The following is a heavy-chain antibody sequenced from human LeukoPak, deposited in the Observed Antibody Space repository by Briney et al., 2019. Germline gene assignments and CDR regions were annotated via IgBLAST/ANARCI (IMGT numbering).Heavy chain of an antibody. J-gene: IGHJ4*02. CDR3: ARDLSPGQQLGGSLRDFDY. CDR2: ISYDGSNK. Sequence: GGSLRLSCAASGFTFSSYAMPWVRQAPGKGLEWVAVISYDGSNKYYADSVKGRFTISRDNSKNTLYLQMNSLRAEDTAVYYCARDLSPGQQLGGSLRDFDYWGQGTLVTVSS. CDR1: GFTFSSYA. D-gene: IGHD6-13*01. V-gene: IGHV3-30-3*01.